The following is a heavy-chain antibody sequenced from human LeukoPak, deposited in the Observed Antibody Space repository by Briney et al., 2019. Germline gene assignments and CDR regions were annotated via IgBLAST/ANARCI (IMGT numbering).Heavy chain of an antibody. CDR3: ARVLGAPGYYYGMDV. CDR1: GFTFSSYG. D-gene: IGHD3-10*01. Sequence: GGSLRLSCAASGFTFSSYGMHWVRQAPGSGLEWVANIKQDGSQKFYVDSVKGRFTISRDNAKNSLYLQMNSLRAEDTAVYYCARVLGAPGYYYGMDVWGQGTTVTVSS. J-gene: IGHJ6*02. V-gene: IGHV3-7*04. CDR2: IKQDGSQK.